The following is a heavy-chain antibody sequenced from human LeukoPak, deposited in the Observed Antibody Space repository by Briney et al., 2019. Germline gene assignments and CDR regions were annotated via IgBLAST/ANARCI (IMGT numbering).Heavy chain of an antibody. J-gene: IGHJ4*02. D-gene: IGHD6-6*01. CDR3: ARGRERGSSSSFTDY. V-gene: IGHV1-8*03. CDR2: MNPNSANT. Sequence: ASVKVSCKASGYTFTSYDINWVRQATGQALEWMGWMNPNSANTGYAQKLQRRVTITRNTSISTTYMELSSLRFEDTAVYYCARGRERGSSSSFTDYWGQGTLVIVPS. CDR1: GYTFTSYD.